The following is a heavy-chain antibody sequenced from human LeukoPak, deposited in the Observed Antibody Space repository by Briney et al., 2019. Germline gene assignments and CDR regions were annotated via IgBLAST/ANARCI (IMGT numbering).Heavy chain of an antibody. D-gene: IGHD3-10*01. CDR2: ISSSGSTI. Sequence: GGSLRLSCAASGFTFSSYEMNWVRQAPGKGLEWVSYISSSGSTIYYADSVKGRFTISRDNAKNSLYLQMNSLRAEDTAVYYCARESVIRNFDCWGQGTLVTVSS. J-gene: IGHJ4*02. CDR3: ARESVIRNFDC. V-gene: IGHV3-48*03. CDR1: GFTFSSYE.